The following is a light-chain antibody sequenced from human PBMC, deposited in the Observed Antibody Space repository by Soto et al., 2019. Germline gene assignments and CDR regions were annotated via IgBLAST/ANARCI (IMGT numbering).Light chain of an antibody. V-gene: IGLV2-8*01. CDR2: EVS. CDR3: SSYAGNNKLI. Sequence: QSVLTQPPSASGSPGQSVTISCTGSSSDIGSYNFVSWYQQHPGKAPKLLIYEVSKRPSGVPDRFSASTSGNTASLTVSGLQAEDSADYYCSSYAGNNKLIFGGGTKVTVL. CDR1: SSDIGSYNF. J-gene: IGLJ2*01.